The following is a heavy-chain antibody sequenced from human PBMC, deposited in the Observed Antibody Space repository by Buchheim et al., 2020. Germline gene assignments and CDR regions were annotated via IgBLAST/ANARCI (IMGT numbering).Heavy chain of an antibody. V-gene: IGHV3-30*04. CDR1: GFTFSSYA. J-gene: IGHJ6*02. CDR3: ARDKGIAVAGTMGSS. Sequence: QVQLVESGGGVVQPGRYLRLSCAASGFTFSSYAMHWVRQAPGKGLEWVAVISYDGSNKYYADSVKGRFTISRDNSKNTLYLQMNSLRAEDTAVYYCARDKGIAVAGTMGSSWGQGTT. CDR2: ISYDGSNK. D-gene: IGHD6-19*01.